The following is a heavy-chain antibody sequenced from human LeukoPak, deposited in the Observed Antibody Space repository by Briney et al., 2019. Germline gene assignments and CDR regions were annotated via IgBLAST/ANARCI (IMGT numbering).Heavy chain of an antibody. J-gene: IGHJ4*02. V-gene: IGHV1-18*04. Sequence: GASVKVSCKASGYTFTGYYMHWVRQAPGQGLEWMGWISAYNGNTNYAQKLQGRVTMTTDTSTSTAYMELRSLRSDDTAVYYCARGWDTYYYDSSGYRYWGQGTLVTVSS. CDR1: GYTFTGYY. CDR3: ARGWDTYYYDSSGYRY. D-gene: IGHD3-22*01. CDR2: ISAYNGNT.